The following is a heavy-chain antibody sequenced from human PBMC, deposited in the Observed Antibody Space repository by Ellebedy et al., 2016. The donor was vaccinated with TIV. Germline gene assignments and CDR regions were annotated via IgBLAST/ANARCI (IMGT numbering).Heavy chain of an antibody. CDR2: ISSSSSTI. V-gene: IGHV3-48*02. D-gene: IGHD4-17*01. J-gene: IGHJ4*02. CDR3: ARDDHDYGDYVHDYY. CDR1: GFTFSSYS. Sequence: GESLKISCAASGFTFSSYSMNWVRQAPGKGLEWVSYISSSSSTIYYADSVKGRFTISRDNAKNSLYLQMNSLRDEDTAVYYCARDDHDYGDYVHDYYWGQGTLVTVSS.